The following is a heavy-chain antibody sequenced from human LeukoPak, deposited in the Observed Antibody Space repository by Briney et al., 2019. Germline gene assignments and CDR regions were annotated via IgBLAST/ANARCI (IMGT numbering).Heavy chain of an antibody. CDR1: GGSISSYY. J-gene: IGHJ3*02. CDR2: IYYSGST. CDR3: ARDRGFGRQDAFDI. Sequence: SETLSLTCTVSGGSISSYYWSWIRQPPGEGLEWIGYIYYSGSTNYNPSLKSRVTMSVDTSKNQFSLKLSSVTAADTAVYYCARDRGFGRQDAFDIWGQGTMVTVSS. D-gene: IGHD3-3*01. V-gene: IGHV4-59*12.